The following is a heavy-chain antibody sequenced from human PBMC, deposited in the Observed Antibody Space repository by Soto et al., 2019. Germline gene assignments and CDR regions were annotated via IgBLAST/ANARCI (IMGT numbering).Heavy chain of an antibody. Sequence: ASVTVSCKSSGYTFTNYDINWVRQATGQGLEWMGWMNPNSGNTGYAQKFQGRVTMTRNTSISTAYMELSSLRSEDTAVYYCARGSPYCTNGVCYSYWGQGTLVTVSS. CDR1: GYTFTNYD. CDR3: ARGSPYCTNGVCYSY. D-gene: IGHD2-8*01. CDR2: MNPNSGNT. J-gene: IGHJ4*02. V-gene: IGHV1-8*01.